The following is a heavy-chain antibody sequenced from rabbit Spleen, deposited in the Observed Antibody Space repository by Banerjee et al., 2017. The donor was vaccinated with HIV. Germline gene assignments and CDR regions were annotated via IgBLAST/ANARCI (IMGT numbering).Heavy chain of an antibody. J-gene: IGHJ3*01. CDR1: GLDFSSSDW. CDR3: AREKSGNHGHDL. D-gene: IGHD3-1*01. CDR2: IDPIFGIT. Sequence: QSLEESGGDLVKPGASLTLTCTASGLDFSSSDWIYWVRQAPGKGLEWIGYIDPIFGITYFVNWAKGRFTISKTSSTTVTLQMTSLTVADTATYFCAREKSGNHGHDLWGQGTLVTVS. V-gene: IGHV1S40*01.